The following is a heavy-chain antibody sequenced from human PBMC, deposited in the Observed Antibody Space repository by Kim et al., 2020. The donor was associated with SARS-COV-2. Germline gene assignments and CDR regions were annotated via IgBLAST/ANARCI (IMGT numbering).Heavy chain of an antibody. J-gene: IGHJ4*02. V-gene: IGHV3-23*01. Sequence: YEANRMKGRVTITKDTSKNTLHLQMNSLRAEATAVYYCAKGYSTTWYDWGQGTLVTVSS. D-gene: IGHD6-13*01. CDR3: AKGYSTTWYD.